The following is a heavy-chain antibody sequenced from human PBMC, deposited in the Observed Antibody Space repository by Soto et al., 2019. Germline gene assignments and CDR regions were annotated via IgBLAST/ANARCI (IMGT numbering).Heavy chain of an antibody. CDR3: AKVLYDILTGGP. Sequence: GGSLRLSCAASGFTFSSYAMSWVRQAPGKGLEWASAISGSGGSTYYADSVKGRFTISRDNSKNTLYLQMNSLRAEDTAVYYCAKVLYDILTGGPWGQGTLVTVSS. CDR1: GFTFSSYA. J-gene: IGHJ5*02. CDR2: ISGSGGST. V-gene: IGHV3-23*01. D-gene: IGHD3-9*01.